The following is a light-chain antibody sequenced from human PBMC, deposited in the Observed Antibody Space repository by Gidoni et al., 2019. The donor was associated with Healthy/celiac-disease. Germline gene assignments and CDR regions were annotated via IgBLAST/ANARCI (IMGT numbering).Light chain of an antibody. CDR1: QSISSY. Sequence: DIQMTQSPSSLSASVGDRVTITCRESQSISSYLNWYQQKPGKSPKLLIYAASSLQSGVPSRFSRSVSGTDLTLTMSSVQCEDFATYYCEQSYSTPLTFGGGTKVEIK. CDR2: AAS. J-gene: IGKJ4*01. CDR3: EQSYSTPLT. V-gene: IGKV1-39*01.